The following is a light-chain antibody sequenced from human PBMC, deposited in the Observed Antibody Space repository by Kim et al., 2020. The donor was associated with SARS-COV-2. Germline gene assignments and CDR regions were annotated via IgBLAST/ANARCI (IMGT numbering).Light chain of an antibody. Sequence: GVSISCTGGSSNIVPGYEVHWYQQFPGTAPKLLIYTNDNRPSGVPDRYSGSKSGTSASLAITGLQPEDEADYFCQSYDNSLSVAVFGGGTQLTVL. CDR2: TND. V-gene: IGLV1-40*01. CDR1: SSNIVPGYE. J-gene: IGLJ2*01. CDR3: QSYDNSLSVAV.